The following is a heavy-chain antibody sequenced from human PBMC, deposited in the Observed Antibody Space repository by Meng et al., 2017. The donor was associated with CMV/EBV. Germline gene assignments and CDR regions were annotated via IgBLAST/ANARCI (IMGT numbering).Heavy chain of an antibody. CDR1: GFTFSSYA. CDR2: ISYDGSNK. CDR3: AGDLWRIIAVAERGGDY. D-gene: IGHD6-19*01. Sequence: GGSLRLSCAASGFTFSSYAMHWVRQAPGKGLEWVAVISYDGSNKYYADSVKGRFTISRDNSKNTLYLQMNSLRAEDTAVYYCAGDLWRIIAVAERGGDYWGQGTLVTVSS. V-gene: IGHV3-30*04. J-gene: IGHJ4*02.